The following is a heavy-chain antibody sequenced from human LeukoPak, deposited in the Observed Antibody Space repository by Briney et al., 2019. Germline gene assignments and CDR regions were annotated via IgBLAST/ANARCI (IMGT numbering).Heavy chain of an antibody. D-gene: IGHD6-19*01. CDR1: GSSFSNSW. V-gene: IGHV5-51*01. CDR2: IYPADSNT. J-gene: IGHJ3*02. CDR3: AGEIALAGTGGAFDM. Sequence: GASLQISCQGSGSSFSNSWIGWVRQMPGKGLEWMGIIYPADSNTRYRPSFQGQVTISADKSISTAYLQWSSLKASDTAIYYCAGEIALAGTGGAFDMWGQGTMVTVSS.